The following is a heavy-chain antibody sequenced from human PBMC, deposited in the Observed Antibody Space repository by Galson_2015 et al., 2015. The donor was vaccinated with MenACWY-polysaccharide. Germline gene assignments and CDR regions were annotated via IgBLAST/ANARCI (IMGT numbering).Heavy chain of an antibody. D-gene: IGHD3-9*01. Sequence: SLRLSCAASGFTFSSYGMHWVRQAPGKGLEWVAVISYDGSNKYYADSVKGRFTISRDNSKNTLYLQMSSLRSEDTAVYYCASPSPGNYDVLTGLFLGFYYWGQGTLVTVSS. V-gene: IGHV3-30*03. CDR2: ISYDGSNK. CDR3: ASPSPGNYDVLTGLFLGFYY. J-gene: IGHJ4*02. CDR1: GFTFSSYG.